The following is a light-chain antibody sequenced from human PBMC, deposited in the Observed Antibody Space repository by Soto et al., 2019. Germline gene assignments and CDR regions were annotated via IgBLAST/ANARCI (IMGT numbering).Light chain of an antibody. CDR2: KAS. J-gene: IGKJ4*01. Sequence: DIQMTQSPSTLSASVGDRVTITFRASQSISSWLAWYQQKPGKAPKLLIYKASSLESGVPSRFSGSGSGTEFTFTISSLQPEDIATYYCQQYDNLSLTFGGGTKVDIK. CDR1: QSISSW. V-gene: IGKV1-5*03. CDR3: QQYDNLSLT.